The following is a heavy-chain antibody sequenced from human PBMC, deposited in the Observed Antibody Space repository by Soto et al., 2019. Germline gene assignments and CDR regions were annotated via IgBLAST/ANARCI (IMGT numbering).Heavy chain of an antibody. J-gene: IGHJ4*02. Sequence: GGSLRLSCAASGFTFSDLWMSWVRQAPGKGLEWVANIKQDGSAKNYVDAVKGRFTISRDNAKSSLYLQMNSLRVEDTAVYYCTRNQVKADYWGQGTLVTVSS. CDR1: GFTFSDLW. CDR3: TRNQVKADY. CDR2: IKQDGSAK. D-gene: IGHD2-21*01. V-gene: IGHV3-7*01.